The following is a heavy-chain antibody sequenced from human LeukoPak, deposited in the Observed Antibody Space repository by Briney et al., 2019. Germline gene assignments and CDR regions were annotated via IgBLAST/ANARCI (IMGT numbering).Heavy chain of an antibody. J-gene: IGHJ5*02. Sequence: SETLSLTCTVSGGSISSYYWSWIRQPPGKGLEWIGYIYYSGSTNYNPSLKSRVTISVDTSKNQFSLKLSSVTAANTAVYYCARANSELLARDYYNWFDPWGQGTLVTVSS. V-gene: IGHV4-59*01. D-gene: IGHD6-19*01. CDR3: ARANSELLARDYYNWFDP. CDR2: IYYSGST. CDR1: GGSISSYY.